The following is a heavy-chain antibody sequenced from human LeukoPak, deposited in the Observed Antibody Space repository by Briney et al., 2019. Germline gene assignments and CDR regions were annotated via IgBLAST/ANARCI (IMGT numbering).Heavy chain of an antibody. V-gene: IGHV1-2*02. Sequence: ASVKVSCKASGYTFTGYYMHWVRQAPGQALEWMGWINPKSGGTNYAQKFQGRVTMTRDTSISTAYMELSRLTSDDTAMYYCARGGGYCTNGICSYFDYWGQGTLVTVSS. D-gene: IGHD2-8*01. J-gene: IGHJ4*02. CDR2: INPKSGGT. CDR3: ARGGGYCTNGICSYFDY. CDR1: GYTFTGYY.